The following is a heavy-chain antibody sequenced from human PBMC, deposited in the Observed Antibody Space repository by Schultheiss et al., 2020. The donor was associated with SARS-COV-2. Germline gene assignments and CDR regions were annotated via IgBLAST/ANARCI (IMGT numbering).Heavy chain of an antibody. D-gene: IGHD6-19*01. CDR2: INSDGSST. Sequence: GGSLRLSCAASGFTFSSYWMHWVRQAPGKGLVWVSRINSDGSSTSYADSVKGRFTISRDNAKNTLYLQMNSLRAEDTAVYYCAKDQASGWYGDYWGQGTLVTVSS. V-gene: IGHV3-74*01. CDR1: GFTFSSYW. J-gene: IGHJ4*02. CDR3: AKDQASGWYGDY.